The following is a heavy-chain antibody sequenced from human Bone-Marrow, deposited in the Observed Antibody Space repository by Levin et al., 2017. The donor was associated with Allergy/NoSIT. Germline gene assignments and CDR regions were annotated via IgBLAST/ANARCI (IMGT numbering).Heavy chain of an antibody. J-gene: IGHJ4*02. CDR1: GFTFSSSH. D-gene: IGHD2-15*01. Sequence: GESLKISCTASGFTFSSSHMNWVRQAPGKGLEWVSSISTSGSSIFYADSVKGRFTLSRDNAKNSLYLQMNSLRVEDTAVYYCAREAPYCSGGNCYVDYWGQGTLVTVSS. CDR2: ISTSGSSI. V-gene: IGHV3-21*01. CDR3: AREAPYCSGGNCYVDY.